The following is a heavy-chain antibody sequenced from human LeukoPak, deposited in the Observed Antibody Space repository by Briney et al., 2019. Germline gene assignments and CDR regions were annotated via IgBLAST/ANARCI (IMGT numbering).Heavy chain of an antibody. CDR1: GFTFSSYS. V-gene: IGHV3-21*01. CDR3: ARALFPLLGTAMVY. Sequence: PGGSLRLSCAASGFTFSSYSMNWVRQAPGKGLEWVSSISSSSSYIYYADSVKGRFTISRDNAKNSLYLQMNSLRAEDTAVYYCARALFPLLGTAMVYWGQGTLVTVSS. J-gene: IGHJ4*02. CDR2: ISSSSSYI. D-gene: IGHD5-18*01.